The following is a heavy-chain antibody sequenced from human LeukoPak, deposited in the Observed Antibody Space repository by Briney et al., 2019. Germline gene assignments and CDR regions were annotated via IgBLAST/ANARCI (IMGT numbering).Heavy chain of an antibody. D-gene: IGHD2/OR15-2a*01. CDR2: INHNSGGT. CDR1: GYTSTGYY. CDR3: ARDKRTTFLGYFDY. J-gene: IGHJ4*02. Sequence: ASVKVSCKASGYTSTGYYMHWVRQAPGQGLEWMGWINHNSGGTNYAQKFQGRVTMTRDTSISTAYMELSRLRSDDTAVYYCARDKRTTFLGYFDYWGQGTLVTVSS. V-gene: IGHV1-2*02.